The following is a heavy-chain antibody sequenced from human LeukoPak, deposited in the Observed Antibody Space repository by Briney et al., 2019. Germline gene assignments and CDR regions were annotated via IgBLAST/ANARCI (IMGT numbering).Heavy chain of an antibody. J-gene: IGHJ4*02. D-gene: IGHD6-19*01. CDR1: GFTYSSYW. CDR2: IKEDGSEK. CDR3: AREAVAGTYYFDY. Sequence: GGSLRLSCAASGFTYSSYWMSWVRQAPGKGLEWVANIKEDGSEKYYVDSVKGRFTISRDNAKNSLYLQMNSLRAEDTAVYYCAREAVAGTYYFDYWGQGTLVTVSS. V-gene: IGHV3-7*01.